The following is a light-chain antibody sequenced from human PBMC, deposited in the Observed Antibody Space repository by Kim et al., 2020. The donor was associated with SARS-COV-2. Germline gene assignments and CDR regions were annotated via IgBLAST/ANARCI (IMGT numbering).Light chain of an antibody. V-gene: IGKV3-11*01. CDR3: QQRSNWYT. Sequence: EIVLTQSPATLSLSPGERATLSCRPSQSVSSYLAWYQQKPGQAPRLLIYDASNRATGIPARFSGSGSGTDFTLTISSLEPEDFAVYYCQQRSNWYTFGQGTKLEI. CDR2: DAS. CDR1: QSVSSY. J-gene: IGKJ2*01.